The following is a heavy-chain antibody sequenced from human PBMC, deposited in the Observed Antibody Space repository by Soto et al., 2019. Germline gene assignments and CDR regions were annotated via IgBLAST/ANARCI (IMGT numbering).Heavy chain of an antibody. V-gene: IGHV4-59*01. CDR3: ARLATRYYFDY. Sequence: QVQLQESGPGLVKPSETLSLTCTVSGGSISSYYWSWIRQPPGKGLEWIGYIYYSGSTNYNPSLKSRVTISVDTYKNQFSLKMSSVTAADTAGYYCARLATRYYFDYWGQETLVTVSS. CDR2: IYYSGST. D-gene: IGHD2-2*01. CDR1: GGSISSYY. J-gene: IGHJ4*02.